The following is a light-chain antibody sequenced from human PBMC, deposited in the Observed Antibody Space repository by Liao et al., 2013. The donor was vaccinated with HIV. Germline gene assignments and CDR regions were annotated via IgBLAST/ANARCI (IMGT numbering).Light chain of an antibody. Sequence: SYELTQPPSVSVSPGQTASITCSGDKLGDKYACWYQQKPGQSPVLVIYQDSKRPSGIPERFSGSNSGNTATLTISRVEAGDEAHYYCQVWDSSSDHMVFGGGTKLTVL. CDR2: QDS. V-gene: IGLV3-1*01. J-gene: IGLJ2*01. CDR3: QVWDSSSDHMV. CDR1: KLGDKY.